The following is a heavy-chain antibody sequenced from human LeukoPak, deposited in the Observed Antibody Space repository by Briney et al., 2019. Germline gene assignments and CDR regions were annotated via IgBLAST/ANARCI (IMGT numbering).Heavy chain of an antibody. V-gene: IGHV3-48*01. Sequence: GGSLRLSCAASGFTFSRYSMNWVRQAPGKGLEWVSYIRSSSSTIYYADSVKGRFTISRDNSKNTLYLQMNSLRAEDTAVYYCARRAGAYSHPYDYWGQGTLVTVSS. CDR1: GFTFSRYS. D-gene: IGHD4/OR15-4a*01. J-gene: IGHJ4*02. CDR2: IRSSSSTI. CDR3: ARRAGAYSHPYDY.